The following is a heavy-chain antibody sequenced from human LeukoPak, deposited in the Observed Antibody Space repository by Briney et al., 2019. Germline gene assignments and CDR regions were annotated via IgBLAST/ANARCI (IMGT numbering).Heavy chain of an antibody. V-gene: IGHV3-23*01. D-gene: IGHD1-26*01. CDR2: ISGSGGST. Sequence: GGSLRLSCAASGFTFSSYAMSWVRQAPGKGLEWVSGISGSGGSTNYADSVKGRFTISRDNSKNTLYLQMNSLRAEDTAVYYCAKDSRYSGSYKAFDIWGQGTMVTVSS. CDR1: GFTFSSYA. J-gene: IGHJ3*02. CDR3: AKDSRYSGSYKAFDI.